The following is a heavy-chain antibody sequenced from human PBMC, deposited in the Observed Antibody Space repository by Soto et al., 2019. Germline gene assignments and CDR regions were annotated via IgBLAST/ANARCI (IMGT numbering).Heavy chain of an antibody. J-gene: IGHJ4*02. Sequence: SVKVSCKASGNTFSSHGFSWVRQAPGQGLEWMGWISGFNGQTNYALKFQGRVTLTTDASTSTAYMELRSLRSDDTAVCFCARVDPRGVAVVRDYWGQGTLVTVSS. D-gene: IGHD3-10*01. V-gene: IGHV1-18*01. CDR3: ARVDPRGVAVVRDY. CDR1: GNTFSSHG. CDR2: ISGFNGQT.